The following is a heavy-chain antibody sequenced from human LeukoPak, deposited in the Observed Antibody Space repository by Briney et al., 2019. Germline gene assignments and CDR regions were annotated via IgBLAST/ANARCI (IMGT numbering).Heavy chain of an antibody. CDR3: ARLSDSDSSGYYWGFEY. Sequence: SETLSLTCTVSGGSISSYYWSWIRQPPGKGLECIGYIYYSGSTNYNPSLKSRVTISVDTSKNQFSLRLSSVTAADTAVYYCARLSDSDSSGYYWGFEYWGQGTLVTVSS. D-gene: IGHD3-22*01. J-gene: IGHJ4*02. CDR1: GGSISSYY. CDR2: IYYSGST. V-gene: IGHV4-59*08.